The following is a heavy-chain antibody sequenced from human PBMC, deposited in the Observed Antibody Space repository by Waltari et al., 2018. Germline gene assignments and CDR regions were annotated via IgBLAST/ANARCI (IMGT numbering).Heavy chain of an antibody. D-gene: IGHD3-3*01. J-gene: IGHJ4*02. Sequence: QVQLVQSGAEVKKPGASVKVSCKASGYTFTAYSMPWARQAPGQGLEWMGRINPNSGGTNYTQKFQGRVTMTRDTSISTAYMELSRLRSDDTAVYYCARGGPAIFGVLITKRFDYWGQGTLVTVSS. CDR3: ARGGPAIFGVLITKRFDY. CDR1: GYTFTAYS. CDR2: INPNSGGT. V-gene: IGHV1-2*06.